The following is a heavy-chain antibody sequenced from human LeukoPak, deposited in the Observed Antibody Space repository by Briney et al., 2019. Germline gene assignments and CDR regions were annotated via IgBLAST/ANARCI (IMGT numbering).Heavy chain of an antibody. D-gene: IGHD1-1*01. V-gene: IGHV3-23*01. Sequence: GGSLRLSCAASGFTFSSYGMNWVRQAPGKGLEWVSGIGASGGSTYYADSVKGRFTISRDNSKNTLYLQMNSLRAEDTAVYYCAKVIGNVDYWGQGTLVTVSS. J-gene: IGHJ4*02. CDR2: IGASGGST. CDR3: AKVIGNVDY. CDR1: GFTFSSYG.